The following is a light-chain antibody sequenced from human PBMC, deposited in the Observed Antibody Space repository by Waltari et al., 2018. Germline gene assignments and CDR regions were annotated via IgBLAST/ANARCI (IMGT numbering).Light chain of an antibody. CDR2: EVS. J-gene: IGLJ3*02. V-gene: IGLV2-14*01. Sequence: QSALTQPASVSGSPGQSITISCTGTSSDVGGYDLVSWYQHHPGNAPKLMIYEVSHRPSGVSNRFSGSKSGNTASLTISGLQAEDEANYYCSSYRSSSTLGVFGGGTKLTVL. CDR1: SSDVGGYDL. CDR3: SSYRSSSTLGV.